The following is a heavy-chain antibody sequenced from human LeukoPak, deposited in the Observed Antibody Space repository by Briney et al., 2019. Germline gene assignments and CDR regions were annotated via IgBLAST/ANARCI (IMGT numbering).Heavy chain of an antibody. Sequence: GGSLRLSCAASGFTFSNAWMSWVRQAPGKGLEWVGRIKSKTDGGTKDYAAPVKGRFTISRDDSKNTLYMKMNSLKTEDTAVYYCTTEIEYKEWYFDYWGQGTLVTVSS. J-gene: IGHJ4*02. CDR3: TTEIEYKEWYFDY. V-gene: IGHV3-15*01. D-gene: IGHD6-6*01. CDR2: IKSKTDGGTK. CDR1: GFTFSNAW.